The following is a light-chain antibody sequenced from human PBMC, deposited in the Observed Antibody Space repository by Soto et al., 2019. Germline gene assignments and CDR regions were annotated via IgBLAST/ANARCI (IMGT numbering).Light chain of an antibody. V-gene: IGKV1-9*01. CDR1: QDISNY. Sequence: DIPLTQSPSFLSASVGDRVTITCRASQDISNYLAWYQQKPGKAPNLLIFAASTLQSGVPSRFSGSGSGTEFTLTIGSLQPEDFAAYYCQQLKSYPRTFGQGTKVEIK. CDR3: QQLKSYPRT. CDR2: AAS. J-gene: IGKJ1*01.